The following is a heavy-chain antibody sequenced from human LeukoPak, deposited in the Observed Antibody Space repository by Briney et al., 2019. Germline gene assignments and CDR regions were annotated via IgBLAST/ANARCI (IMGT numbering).Heavy chain of an antibody. Sequence: GGSLRLSCAASGFTFSGYAMSWVRYAPGKGLEWVSTVSANDGSTYYADSAKGRFIISRDNSKNTLYLQMSSLRAEDTALYYCAKALSYSGYDYYFGSWGEGTLVTVSS. V-gene: IGHV3-23*01. CDR3: AKALSYSGYDYYFGS. J-gene: IGHJ4*02. CDR2: VSANDGST. CDR1: GFTFSGYA. D-gene: IGHD5-12*01.